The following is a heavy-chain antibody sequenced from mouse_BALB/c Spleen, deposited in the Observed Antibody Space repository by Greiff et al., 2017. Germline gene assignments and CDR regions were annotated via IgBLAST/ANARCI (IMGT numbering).Heavy chain of an antibody. CDR3: ARDRGYRYDGFAY. CDR2: ISDGGSYT. V-gene: IGHV5-4*02. D-gene: IGHD2-14*01. CDR1: GFTFSDYY. Sequence: EVQGVESGGGLVKPGGSLKLSCAASGFTFSDYYMYWVRQTPEKRLEWVATISDGGSYTYYPDSVKGRFTISRDNAKNNLYLQMSSLKSEDTAMYYCARDRGYRYDGFAYWGQGTLVTVSA. J-gene: IGHJ3*01.